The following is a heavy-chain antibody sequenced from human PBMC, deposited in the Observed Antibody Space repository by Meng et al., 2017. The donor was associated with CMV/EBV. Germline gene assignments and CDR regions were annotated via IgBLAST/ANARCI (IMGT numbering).Heavy chain of an antibody. Sequence: QVQLQRWGAGLLKPSETLSLTCAVYGGSFSGYYWSWIRQPPGKGLEWIGEINHSGSTNYNPSLKSRVTISVDTSKNQFSLKLSSVTAADTAVYYCARESMVRGEDWGQGTLVTVSS. CDR1: GGSFSGYY. CDR3: ARESMVRGED. D-gene: IGHD3-10*01. J-gene: IGHJ4*02. CDR2: INHSGST. V-gene: IGHV4-34*01.